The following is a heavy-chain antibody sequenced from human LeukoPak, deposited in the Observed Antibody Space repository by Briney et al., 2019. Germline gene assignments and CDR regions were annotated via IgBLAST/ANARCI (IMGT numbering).Heavy chain of an antibody. CDR2: IYYSGST. CDR3: ARLAGSSWSMD. CDR1: GYSISNNYY. J-gene: IGHJ4*02. V-gene: IGHV4-59*08. D-gene: IGHD6-13*01. Sequence: PSETLSLTCTVSGYSISNNYYWDWVRQPPGKGLEWIGYIYYSGSTNYNPSLKSRVTISVDTSKNQFSLKLSSVTAADTAVYYCARLAGSSWSMDWGQGTLVTVSS.